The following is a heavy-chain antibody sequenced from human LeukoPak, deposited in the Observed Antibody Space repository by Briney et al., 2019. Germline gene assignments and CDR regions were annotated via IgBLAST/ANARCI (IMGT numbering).Heavy chain of an antibody. CDR3: ARDIVVVPAAIQYYYYGMDV. CDR2: INTNTGNP. V-gene: IGHV7-4-1*02. D-gene: IGHD2-2*01. CDR1: GGTFSSYA. J-gene: IGHJ6*02. Sequence: ASVKVSCKASGGTFSSYAISWVRQAPGQGLEWMGWINTNTGNPTYAQGFTGRFVFSLDTSVNTAYLQISSLKAEDTAVYYCARDIVVVPAAIQYYYYGMDVWGQGTTVTVSS.